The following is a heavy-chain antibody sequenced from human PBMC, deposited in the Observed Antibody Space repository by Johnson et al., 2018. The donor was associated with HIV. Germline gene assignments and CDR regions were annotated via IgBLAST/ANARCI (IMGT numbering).Heavy chain of an antibody. Sequence: QVQLVESGGGVVQPERSLRLSCAASGFTFSSYAMHWVRQAPGKGLEWVAVISYDGSNKYYADSVKGRFTISRDNSKNTLYLQMNSLRAEDTAVYYCARASDSDCSADCYGDGFQISDQGTKVIVSS. CDR1: GFTFSSYA. J-gene: IGHJ3*02. V-gene: IGHV3-30-3*01. CDR3: ARASDSDCSADCYGDGFQI. CDR2: ISYDGSNK. D-gene: IGHD2-21*02.